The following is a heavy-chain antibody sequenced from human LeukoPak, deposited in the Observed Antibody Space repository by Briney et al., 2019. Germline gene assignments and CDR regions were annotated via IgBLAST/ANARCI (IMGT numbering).Heavy chain of an antibody. CDR2: IYYSGST. CDR1: GGSISSYY. Sequence: PSETLSLTCTVSGGSISSYYWSWIRQPPGKGLEWIGYIYYSGSTNYNPSLKGRVTISVDTSKNQFSLKLSSVTAADTAVYYCATAGYDILTGYYGSLDYWGQGTLVTVSS. V-gene: IGHV4-59*01. CDR3: ATAGYDILTGYYGSLDY. J-gene: IGHJ4*02. D-gene: IGHD3-9*01.